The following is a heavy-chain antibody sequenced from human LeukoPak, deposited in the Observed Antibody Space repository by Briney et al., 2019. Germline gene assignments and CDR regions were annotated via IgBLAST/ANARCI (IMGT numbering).Heavy chain of an antibody. CDR1: GFTFSSYG. Sequence: GGSLRLSCAASGFTFSSYGMHWVRQAPGKGLEWVAVKWYDGSNKYYADSVKGRFTISRDNSKNTLYLQMNRLSAEDTAVYYCAKDPRAGHSIVWGQGRMVTVSS. D-gene: IGHD2/OR15-2a*01. CDR3: AKDPRAGHSIV. CDR2: KWYDGSNK. V-gene: IGHV3-33*06. J-gene: IGHJ3*01.